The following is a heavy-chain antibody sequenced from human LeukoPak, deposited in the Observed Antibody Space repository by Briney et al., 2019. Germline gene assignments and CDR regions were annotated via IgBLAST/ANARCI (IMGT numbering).Heavy chain of an antibody. D-gene: IGHD5-18*01. V-gene: IGHV3-21*01. CDR2: ISSSGSYI. CDR1: GFTFSSYS. Sequence: GGSLRLSCAASGFTFSSYSMNWVRQAPGKGLEWVTAISSSGSYIYYADSVKGRFTISRDNAKNSLYLQMNSLRAEDTAVYYCARTGYSYGPYYFDYWGQGTLVTVSS. J-gene: IGHJ4*02. CDR3: ARTGYSYGPYYFDY.